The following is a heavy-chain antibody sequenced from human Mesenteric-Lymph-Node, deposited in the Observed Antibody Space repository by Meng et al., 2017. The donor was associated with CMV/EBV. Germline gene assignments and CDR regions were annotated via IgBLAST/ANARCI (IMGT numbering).Heavy chain of an antibody. J-gene: IGHJ4*02. Sequence: CAASGFTFSDYYMSWIRQAPGKGLEWVSYISSSSSYTNYADSVKGRFTISRDNAKNSLYLQMNSLRAEDTAVYYCASIYDSSGYYYRDWGQGTLVTVSS. V-gene: IGHV3-11*06. CDR1: GFTFSDYY. D-gene: IGHD3-22*01. CDR3: ASIYDSSGYYYRD. CDR2: ISSSSSYT.